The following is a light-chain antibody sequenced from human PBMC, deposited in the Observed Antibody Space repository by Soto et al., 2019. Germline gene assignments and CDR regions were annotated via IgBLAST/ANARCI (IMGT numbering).Light chain of an antibody. Sequence: DIVMTQSPLSLPVTPGEPASLSCRSSQSLLHSNGYNFLDWYMQKPGQSPQLLIYLGSNRASGVPDRFSGTGSGTDFTLTISRVEAEDVGVYFCMQALQAPPTFGQGTKVDI. CDR3: MQALQAPPT. CDR1: QSLLHSNGYNF. CDR2: LGS. J-gene: IGKJ1*01. V-gene: IGKV2-28*01.